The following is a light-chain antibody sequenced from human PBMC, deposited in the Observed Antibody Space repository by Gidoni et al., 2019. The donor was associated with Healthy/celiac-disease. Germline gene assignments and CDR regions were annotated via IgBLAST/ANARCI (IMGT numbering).Light chain of an antibody. J-gene: IGLJ2*01. Sequence: SYVLTQPPSVSVAPGQTARITCGGNNMGSKSVHWYQQKPGQAPVLVVYDDSDRPSGIPERFSGSNSGNTATLTISRVEAGDEADYYCQVWDSSSDLVVSGGGTKLTVL. CDR2: DDS. V-gene: IGLV3-21*02. CDR1: NMGSKS. CDR3: QVWDSSSDLVV.